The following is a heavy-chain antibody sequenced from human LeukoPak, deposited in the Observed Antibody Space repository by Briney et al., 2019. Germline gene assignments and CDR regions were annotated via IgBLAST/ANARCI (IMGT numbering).Heavy chain of an antibody. D-gene: IGHD3-10*01. J-gene: IGHJ4*02. Sequence: PGGCLRLSCAASGFTVSSNYMSWVRRAPGKGLEWVSVIYSGGTTSHADSVKGRFTISRDNSKNTLFLQLNSLRAEDTAVYYCARVSSYGSGSYYDYYFDYWGQGTPVTVSS. CDR2: IYSGGTT. V-gene: IGHV3-53*01. CDR1: GFTVSSNY. CDR3: ARVSSYGSGSYYDYYFDY.